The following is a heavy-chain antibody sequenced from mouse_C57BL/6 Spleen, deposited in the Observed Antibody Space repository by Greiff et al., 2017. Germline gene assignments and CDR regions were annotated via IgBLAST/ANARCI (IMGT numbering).Heavy chain of an antibody. V-gene: IGHV1-69*01. Sequence: QVQLQQPGAELVMPGASVKLSCKASGYTFTSYWMHWVKQRPGQGLEWIGEIDPSDSYTNYNQQFKGKSTLTVDTSSSTAYMQLSSLTSEDSAVYYCAREGPWFAYWCKGLWSLSLQ. CDR1: GYTFTSYW. CDR2: IDPSDSYT. D-gene: IGHD3-3*01. CDR3: AREGPWFAY. J-gene: IGHJ3*01.